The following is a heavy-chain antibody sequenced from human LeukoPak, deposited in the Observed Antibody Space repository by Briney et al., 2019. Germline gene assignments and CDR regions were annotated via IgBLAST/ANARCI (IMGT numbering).Heavy chain of an antibody. CDR2: VFNNGGT. J-gene: IGHJ3*02. CDR3: ARFMQFRAYYYDSSGEFDI. Sequence: SETLSLTCSVSGGSMISTNYYWAWIRQPPGKGLEWIGTVFNNGGTYYNPSLRSRVTISINTSKNQFSLKLSSVTAADMAVYYCARFMQFRAYYYDSSGEFDIWGQGTMVTVSS. D-gene: IGHD3-22*01. V-gene: IGHV4-39*01. CDR1: GGSMISTNYY.